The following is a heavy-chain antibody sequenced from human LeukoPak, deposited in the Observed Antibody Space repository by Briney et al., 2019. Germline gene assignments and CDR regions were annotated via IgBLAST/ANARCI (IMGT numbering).Heavy chain of an antibody. V-gene: IGHV3-33*01. Sequence: PGGSLRLSCAASGFNFNKNGMHWVRQAPGKGLERLAIIYYDDDSNKYYADSVKGRFTISRDNSKNTLYLQMNSLRVEDTAVYYCARELEMPAAGWQIRHWGQGTLVTVSS. CDR2: IYYDDDSNK. CDR1: GFNFNKNG. CDR3: ARELEMPAAGWQIRH. D-gene: IGHD6-13*01. J-gene: IGHJ1*01.